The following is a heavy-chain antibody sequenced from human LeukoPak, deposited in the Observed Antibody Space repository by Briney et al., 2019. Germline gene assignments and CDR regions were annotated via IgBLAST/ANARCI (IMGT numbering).Heavy chain of an antibody. V-gene: IGHV1-69*02. J-gene: IGHJ4*02. CDR3: ARIIVGATSDFDY. CDR2: IIPILGIA. CDR1: GGTFSSYT. D-gene: IGHD1-26*01. Sequence: SVKVSFKASGGTFSSYTISWVRQAPGQGLEWMGRIIPILGIANYAQKFQGRVTITADKSTSTAYMELSSLRSEDTAVYYCARIIVGATSDFDYWGQGTLVTVSS.